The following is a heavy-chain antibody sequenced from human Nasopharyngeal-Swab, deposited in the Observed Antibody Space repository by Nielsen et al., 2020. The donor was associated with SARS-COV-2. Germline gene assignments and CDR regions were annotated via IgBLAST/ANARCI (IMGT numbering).Heavy chain of an antibody. CDR2: INPSCGST. Sequence: ASVKVSCKASGYTFTSYSMHWVRQAPGQGLEWMGIINPSCGSTSYAQKFQGRVTMTRDTSTSTVYMELSSLRSEDTAVYYCARDRNNPYYYYYMDVWGKGTTVTVSS. D-gene: IGHD1-14*01. CDR1: GYTFTSYS. CDR3: ARDRNNPYYYYYMDV. V-gene: IGHV1-46*01. J-gene: IGHJ6*03.